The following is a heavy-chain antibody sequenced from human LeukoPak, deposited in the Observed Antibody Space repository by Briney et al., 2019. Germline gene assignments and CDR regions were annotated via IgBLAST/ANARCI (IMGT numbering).Heavy chain of an antibody. J-gene: IGHJ2*01. Sequence: GESLTISCKASGYTFTPYWIGWARQMPGKGREWMGFAFPGGSDTKYSPPFQGQVTMSADRSIGTAYHQCPSLKASDTAMYYCVRHFHPAETTGGYFDLWGRGTLVTVSA. V-gene: IGHV5-51*01. CDR2: AFPGGSDT. CDR1: GYTFTPYW. CDR3: VRHFHPAETTGGYFDL. D-gene: IGHD4-17*01.